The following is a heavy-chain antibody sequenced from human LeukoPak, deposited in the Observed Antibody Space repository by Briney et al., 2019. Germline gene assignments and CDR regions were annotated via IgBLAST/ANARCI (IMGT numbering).Heavy chain of an antibody. V-gene: IGHV3-66*01. CDR3: ARYMNYYDSSGYDY. D-gene: IGHD3-22*01. J-gene: IGHJ4*02. CDR2: IYSGGST. CDR1: GFTVSSNY. Sequence: GGSLRLSCAASGFTVSSNYMSWVRQAPGKGLEWVLVIYSGGSTYYADSVKGRFTISRDNSKNTLYLQMNSLRAEDTAVYYCARYMNYYDSSGYDYWGQGTLVTVSS.